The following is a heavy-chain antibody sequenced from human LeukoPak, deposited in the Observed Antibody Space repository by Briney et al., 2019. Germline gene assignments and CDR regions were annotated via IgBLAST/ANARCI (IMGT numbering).Heavy chain of an antibody. D-gene: IGHD1/OR15-1a*01. CDR2: IYSGGST. CDR1: GFTVSSNY. Sequence: PGGSLRLSCAASGFTVSSNYMSWVRQAPGKGLEWVSVIYSGGSTYYADSVKGRFTISRDNAKNSLYLQMNSLRAEDTAVYYCARVRREMKRSLGRTTEYSYYYYMDVWGKGTTVTVSS. CDR3: ARVRREMKRSLGRTTEYSYYYYMDV. V-gene: IGHV3-53*01. J-gene: IGHJ6*03.